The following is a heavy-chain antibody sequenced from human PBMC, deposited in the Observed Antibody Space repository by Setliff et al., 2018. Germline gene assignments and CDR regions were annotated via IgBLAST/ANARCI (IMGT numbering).Heavy chain of an antibody. CDR1: GGTFSSYA. CDR2: IIPIFGTA. J-gene: IGHJ6*02. Sequence: ASVKVSCKASGGTFSSYAISWVRQAPGQGLEWMGGIIPIFGTANYAQKFQGRVTITADESTSTAYMELSSLRSEDTAVYYCARDSRGLVPAAIEGSYYYYGRDVWGQGTTVTVSS. D-gene: IGHD2-2*02. V-gene: IGHV1-69*13. CDR3: ARDSRGLVPAAIEGSYYYYGRDV.